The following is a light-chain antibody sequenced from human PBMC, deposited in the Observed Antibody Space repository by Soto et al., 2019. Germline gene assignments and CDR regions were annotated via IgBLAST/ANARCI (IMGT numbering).Light chain of an antibody. J-gene: IGKJ2*01. CDR1: QSSSSW. V-gene: IGKV1-5*03. Sequence: DIQRTQSPSTLSASVGDSVTITCRASQSSSSWLAWYQQQPGKAPKLLIYKASSLESGVPSRFSGSGSGTEFTLSSSSLQPDDFATYYFQQYNSYRYTFGQGNKLELK. CDR2: KAS. CDR3: QQYNSYRYT.